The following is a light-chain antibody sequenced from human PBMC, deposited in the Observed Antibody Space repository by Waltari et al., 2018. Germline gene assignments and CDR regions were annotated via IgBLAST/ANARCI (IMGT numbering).Light chain of an antibody. CDR2: DAS. V-gene: IGKV3-20*01. CDR1: QRVSRS. CDR3: QKYVSLPAT. Sequence: EIVLTQSPGTLSLSPGERATLSCRASQRVSRSLAWYQQKPGQAPRLLIYDASTRATGIPDRCSGSGSGTDFSLTISRLEPEDFAVYYCQKYVSLPATFGQGTKVEIK. J-gene: IGKJ1*01.